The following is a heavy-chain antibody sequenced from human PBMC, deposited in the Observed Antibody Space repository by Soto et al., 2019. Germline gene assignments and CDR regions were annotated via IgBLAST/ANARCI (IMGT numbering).Heavy chain of an antibody. CDR3: ARGGGSSFPEY. Sequence: SETLSLTCTVSGGSISSSSYYWGWIRQPPGKGLEWIGEINHSGRTNYNPSLKSRVSISVDTSKNQFSLKLSSVTAADAAVYYCARGGGSSFPEYWGQGSRVTVSS. CDR2: INHSGRT. J-gene: IGHJ4*02. V-gene: IGHV4-39*07. CDR1: GGSISSSSYY. D-gene: IGHD6-13*01.